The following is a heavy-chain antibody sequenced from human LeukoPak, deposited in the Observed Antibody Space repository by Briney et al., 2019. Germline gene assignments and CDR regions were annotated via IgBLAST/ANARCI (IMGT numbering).Heavy chain of an antibody. D-gene: IGHD2/OR15-2a*01. CDR3: AKGISGPKCYFEY. CDR1: GFTFSNFA. Sequence: PGGSLRLSCAASGFTFSNFAMRWVRQAPGKGLEWVSSITGSGGETFYADSVKGRFTISRDNSKNTLYLQMSSLRAEDTAMYFCAKGISGPKCYFEYWGQGTLVTVSS. V-gene: IGHV3-23*01. CDR2: ITGSGGET. J-gene: IGHJ4*02.